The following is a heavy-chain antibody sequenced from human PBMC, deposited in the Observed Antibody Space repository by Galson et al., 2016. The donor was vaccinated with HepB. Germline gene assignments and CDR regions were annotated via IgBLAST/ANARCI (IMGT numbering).Heavy chain of an antibody. Sequence: SLRLSCAASGFTISSYWMTWVRQVPGKGLERVANINKDGDDINYVDSAKGRFTISRDNAQNSVFLQMNSLRVEDTAMYFCMSGYTSGIWGQGTLVTVSP. CDR2: INKDGDDI. D-gene: IGHD1-26*01. CDR1: GFTISSYW. J-gene: IGHJ4*02. V-gene: IGHV3-7*01. CDR3: MSGYTSGI.